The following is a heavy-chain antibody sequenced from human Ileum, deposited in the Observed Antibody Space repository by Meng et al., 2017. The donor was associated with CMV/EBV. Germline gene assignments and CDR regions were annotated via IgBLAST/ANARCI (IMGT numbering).Heavy chain of an antibody. CDR2: IDHSGNT. CDR3: TRDYKYYNGSGSYYSRFDF. D-gene: IGHD3-10*01. CDR1: GGSFSGYY. J-gene: IGHJ4*02. Sequence: GSLRLSCSVYGGSFSGYYWTWIRQTPGKGLEWIGEIDHSGNTNYNPSLKSRVSISVDTSKNQFSQKLNSMTAADTAVYYCTRDYKYYNGSGSYYSRFDFWGQGTLVTVSS. V-gene: IGHV4-34*01.